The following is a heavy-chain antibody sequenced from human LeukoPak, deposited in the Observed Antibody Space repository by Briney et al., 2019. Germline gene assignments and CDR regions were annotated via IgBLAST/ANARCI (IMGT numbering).Heavy chain of an antibody. V-gene: IGHV1-2*02. Sequence: GASVKVSCKASGYTFTAYYIHWVRQAPGQGLEWMGWINPDSGGTNYAQKFQGRVSMTRDTSIGTAYLDLNSLISDDTAVFYCARISRGRYYFDYWGQGTLVTVSS. J-gene: IGHJ4*02. CDR3: ARISRGRYYFDY. CDR2: INPDSGGT. D-gene: IGHD2-15*01. CDR1: GYTFTAYY.